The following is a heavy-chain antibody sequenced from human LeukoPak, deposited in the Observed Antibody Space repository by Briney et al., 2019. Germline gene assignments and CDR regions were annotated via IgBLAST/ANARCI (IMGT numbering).Heavy chain of an antibody. CDR2: IYSGGST. D-gene: IGHD6-13*01. CDR3: ARDVVAAGTDAFDI. V-gene: IGHV3-66*01. J-gene: IGHJ3*02. CDR1: GFTVSSNY. Sequence: GGSLRLSCAASGFTVSSNYMSWVRQAPGKGLEGVSVIYSGGSTYYADSVKGRFTISRDNSKNTLYLQMNSLRAEDTAVYYCARDVVAAGTDAFDIWGQGTMVTVSS.